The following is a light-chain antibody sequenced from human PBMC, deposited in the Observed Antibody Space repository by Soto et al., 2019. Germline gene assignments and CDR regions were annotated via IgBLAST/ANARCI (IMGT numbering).Light chain of an antibody. V-gene: IGLV2-14*01. Sequence: QSALTQPASVSGSPGQSITISCTGTSSDVGGYNYVSWYQQHSGQAPKLIIYKVSNRPSGVSNRFSGSKSGNTASLTISGLQAEDEADYYCSSYTASSTLAFGGGTKLTVL. J-gene: IGLJ2*01. CDR1: SSDVGGYNY. CDR2: KVS. CDR3: SSYTASSTLA.